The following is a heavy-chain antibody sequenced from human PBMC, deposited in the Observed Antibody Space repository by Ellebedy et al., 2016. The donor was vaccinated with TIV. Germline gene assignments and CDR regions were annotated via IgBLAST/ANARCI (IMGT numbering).Heavy chain of an antibody. J-gene: IGHJ4*02. CDR1: GFTFSTYE. CDR2: ISGSGDST. D-gene: IGHD3-16*01. Sequence: PGGSLRLSCAASGFTFSTYEMDWVRQAPGKGLEWLSYISGSGDSTYYADSLKGRFTISRDNAKTSLYLQMNSLRAEDTAVYYCARNEKCDMISCPFDYWGQGTLVTVSS. V-gene: IGHV3-48*03. CDR3: ARNEKCDMISCPFDY.